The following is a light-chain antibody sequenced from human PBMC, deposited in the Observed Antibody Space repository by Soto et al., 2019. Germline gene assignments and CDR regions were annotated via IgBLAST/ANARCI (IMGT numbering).Light chain of an antibody. V-gene: IGKV1-39*01. CDR1: QGIAKS. CDR2: AAS. Sequence: DIQVTNYPSSLSASVGDRFTITCRASQGIAKSLAWYQQKPGKAPKLLIYAASNLQSGVPSRFTGSGSGTDLTLTISSLKPEDFEHYYCQQSDSNTRTFGHGTKVDIK. J-gene: IGKJ1*01. CDR3: QQSDSNTRT.